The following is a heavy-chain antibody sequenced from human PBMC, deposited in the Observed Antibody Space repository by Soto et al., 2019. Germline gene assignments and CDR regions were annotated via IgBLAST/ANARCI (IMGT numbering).Heavy chain of an antibody. CDR1: GGSISSYY. Sequence: PSETLSLTCTVSGGSISSYYWSWIRQPPGKGLEWIGYIYYSGSTNYNPSLKSRVTISVDTSKNQFSLKLSSVTAADTALYYCARVSERDGYNSDWYFQHWGQGTLVTVSS. CDR3: ARVSERDGYNSDWYFQH. D-gene: IGHD5-12*01. CDR2: IYYSGST. V-gene: IGHV4-59*01. J-gene: IGHJ1*01.